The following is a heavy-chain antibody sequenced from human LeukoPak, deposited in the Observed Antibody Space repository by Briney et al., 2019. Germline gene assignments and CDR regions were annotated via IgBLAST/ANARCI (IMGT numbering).Heavy chain of an antibody. CDR3: AKDLIL. CDR1: GFTFSNSA. Sequence: GGSLRLSCAASGFTFSNSAMSWVRQAPGKGLEWVSAINGGGGSTYYADSVKGRFTISRDNSKNTLYLQMFSLRPEDTAVYFCAKDLILWGQGTVVTVSS. CDR2: INGGGGST. J-gene: IGHJ3*01. V-gene: IGHV3-23*01.